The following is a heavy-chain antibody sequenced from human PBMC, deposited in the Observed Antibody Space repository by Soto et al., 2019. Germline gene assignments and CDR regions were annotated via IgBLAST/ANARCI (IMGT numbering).Heavy chain of an antibody. D-gene: IGHD5-12*01. CDR1: GDSFNDYY. Sequence: VQLVQSGAEVKKPGASVKVSCKTSGDSFNDYYIHWVRQAPGQGLEWMGWINPNGGVTKYAQKFQGRVTVTRDTSTRTVYMELSSLRSDDTAVYYCARESGGATATLDYYYFYMDVWGKGTTVTVSS. CDR3: ARESGGATATLDYYYFYMDV. V-gene: IGHV1-2*02. CDR2: INPNGGVT. J-gene: IGHJ6*03.